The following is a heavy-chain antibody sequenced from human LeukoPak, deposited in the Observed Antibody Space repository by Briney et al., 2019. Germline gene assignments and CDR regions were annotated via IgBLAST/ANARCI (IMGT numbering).Heavy chain of an antibody. CDR1: GFSLSTSGVG. CDR3: ARAYCGGDCYSNWFDP. CDR2: IYWDDDK. D-gene: IGHD2-21*02. Sequence: SGPTLVNPPQPLTLTCTFSGFSLSTSGVGVGWIRQPPGKALEWLALIYWDDDKRYSPSLKSRLTITKDTSKNQVVLTMTNMDPVDTATYYCARAYCGGDCYSNWFDPWGQGTLVTVSS. V-gene: IGHV2-5*02. J-gene: IGHJ5*02.